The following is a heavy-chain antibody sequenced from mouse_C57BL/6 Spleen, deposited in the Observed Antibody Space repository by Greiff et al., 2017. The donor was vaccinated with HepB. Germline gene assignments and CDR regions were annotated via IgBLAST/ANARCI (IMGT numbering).Heavy chain of an antibody. D-gene: IGHD2-5*01. CDR3: ARRKAYYSNWYYFDY. CDR2: INPNNGGT. V-gene: IGHV1-26*01. Sequence: EVQLQQSGPELVKPGASVKISCKASGYTFTDYYMNWVKQSHGKSLEWIGDINPNNGGTSYNQKFKGKATLTVDKSSSTAYMELRSLTSEDSAVYYCARRKAYYSNWYYFDYWGQGTTLTVSS. J-gene: IGHJ2*01. CDR1: GYTFTDYY.